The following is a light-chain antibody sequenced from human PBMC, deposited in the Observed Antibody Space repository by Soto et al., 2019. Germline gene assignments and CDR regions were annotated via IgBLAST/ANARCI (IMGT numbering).Light chain of an antibody. V-gene: IGLV1-47*01. J-gene: IGLJ1*01. CDR1: SSNIGSNY. CDR2: MND. Sequence: QSVLTQPPSASGTPGQRVPIACSGRSSNIGSNYVYWFQQLPGTAPKLLIYMNDQGPSGVPDRFSGSKSGTSASLSISGLRSDDEDDYYCAAWDDSLSGYVFGTATKLTVL. CDR3: AAWDDSLSGYV.